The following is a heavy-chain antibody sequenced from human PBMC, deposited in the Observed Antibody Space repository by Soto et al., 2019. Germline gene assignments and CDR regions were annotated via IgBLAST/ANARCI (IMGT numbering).Heavy chain of an antibody. CDR2: IWYDGSNK. CDR3: AKDPIAAAATYFDY. CDR1: GFTFSSYG. D-gene: IGHD6-13*01. Sequence: PGGSLRLSCAASGFTFSSYGMHWVRQAPGKGLEWVAVIWYDGSNKYYADSVKGRFTISRDNSKNTLYLQMNSLRAEDTAVYYCAKDPIAAAATYFDYWGQGTLVTVSS. J-gene: IGHJ4*02. V-gene: IGHV3-33*06.